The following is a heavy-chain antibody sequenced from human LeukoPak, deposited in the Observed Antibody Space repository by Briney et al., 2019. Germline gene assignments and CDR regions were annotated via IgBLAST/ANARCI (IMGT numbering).Heavy chain of an antibody. CDR3: ARLGIAAAGEVDY. J-gene: IGHJ4*02. Sequence: GGSLRLSCAASGFTFSSCEMNWVRQAPGKGLEWVSYISSSGSTIYYADSVKGRFTISRDNAKNSLYLQMNSLRAEDTAVYYCARLGIAAAGEVDYWGQGTLVTVSS. CDR2: ISSSGSTI. CDR1: GFTFSSCE. D-gene: IGHD6-13*01. V-gene: IGHV3-48*03.